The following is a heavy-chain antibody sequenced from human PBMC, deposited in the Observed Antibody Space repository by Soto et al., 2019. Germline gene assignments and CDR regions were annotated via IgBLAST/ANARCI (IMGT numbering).Heavy chain of an antibody. CDR1: GFTLRNYA. V-gene: IGHV3-23*01. D-gene: IGHD1-20*01. J-gene: IGHJ4*02. CDR3: AKAKNDYNWDNRPPFDY. CDR2: ISANDVGT. Sequence: GGSLRLSCEASGFTLRNYAMTWVRQAPGKGLEWVSLISANDVGTYYAESVKTRFTISTDQSRNTVYLQMDSLRADDTAIYYCAKAKNDYNWDNRPPFDYWGQGTLVTVSS.